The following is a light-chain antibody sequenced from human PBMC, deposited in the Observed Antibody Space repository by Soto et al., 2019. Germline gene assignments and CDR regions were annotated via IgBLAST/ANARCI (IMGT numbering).Light chain of an antibody. Sequence: DLQMTQSPSSLSASVGDRVTITCRASQSISSYLNWYQQKPGKAPKLLIYAASSLQSGVPSSFSVTGSGTDFTLAISGLQPDDFVTYECEQGYISPVASGRGTKVEIK. J-gene: IGKJ1*01. CDR1: QSISSY. CDR3: EQGYISPVA. CDR2: AAS. V-gene: IGKV1-39*01.